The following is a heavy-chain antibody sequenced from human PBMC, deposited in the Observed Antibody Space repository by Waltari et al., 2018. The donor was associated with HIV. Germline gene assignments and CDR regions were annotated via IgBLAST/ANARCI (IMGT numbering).Heavy chain of an antibody. CDR1: SEA. J-gene: IGHJ4*02. V-gene: IGHV3-30*04. Sequence: SEAMHWVRQAPGKGLEWVAAISYDGTNKYYAESVKGRFTISRDNSKNTLYVEMSSLSPEDTAVYFCARDGAPPNYWGQGTLVTVSS. D-gene: IGHD2-8*01. CDR2: ISYDGTNK. CDR3: ARDGAPPNY.